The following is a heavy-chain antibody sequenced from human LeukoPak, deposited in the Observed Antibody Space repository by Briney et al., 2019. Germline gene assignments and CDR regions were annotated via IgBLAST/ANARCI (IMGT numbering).Heavy chain of an antibody. J-gene: IGHJ4*02. Sequence: GGSLRLSCAASGFTFSSYWMYWVRQAPGQGLVWVSRINSDGRNITYADSVKGRFIISRDNAKNTLYLQMNSLRVEDTAVYYCARGGRGVWVPSSYFDCWGQGSLVTVSS. CDR3: ARGGRGVWVPSSYFDC. V-gene: IGHV3-74*03. CDR1: GFTFSSYW. CDR2: INSDGRNI. D-gene: IGHD5/OR15-5a*01.